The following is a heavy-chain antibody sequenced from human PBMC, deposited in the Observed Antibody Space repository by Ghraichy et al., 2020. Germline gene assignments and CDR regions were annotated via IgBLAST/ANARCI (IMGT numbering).Heavy chain of an antibody. D-gene: IGHD4-23*01. CDR3: ARGSKVVRFFYYDGMDV. Sequence: GGSLRLSCAASGFTFSYYGMHWVRQSPGKGLEWVSYITSSSRSIFYADSVKGRFTISRDNAQNSLSLQMNSLRDEDTAVYYCARGSKVVRFFYYDGMDVWGQGTAVTVSS. CDR2: ITSSSRSI. V-gene: IGHV3-48*02. J-gene: IGHJ6*02. CDR1: GFTFSYYG.